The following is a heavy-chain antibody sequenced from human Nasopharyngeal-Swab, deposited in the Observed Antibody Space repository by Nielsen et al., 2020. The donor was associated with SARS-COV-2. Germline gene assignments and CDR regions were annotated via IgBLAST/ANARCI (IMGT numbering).Heavy chain of an antibody. CDR2: ISYDGSNK. CDR1: GFTFSSYA. Sequence: GGSLRLSCAASGFTFSSYAMHWVRQAPGKGLEWVAVISYDGSNKYYADSVKGRFTISRDNSKNTLYLQMNSLRAEDTAVYYCARDFATAMVILDYWGQGNLVTVSS. J-gene: IGHJ4*02. CDR3: ARDFATAMVILDY. D-gene: IGHD5-18*01. V-gene: IGHV3-30-3*01.